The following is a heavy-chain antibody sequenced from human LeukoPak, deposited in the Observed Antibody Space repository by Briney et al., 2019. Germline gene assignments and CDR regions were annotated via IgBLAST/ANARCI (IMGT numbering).Heavy chain of an antibody. J-gene: IGHJ5*02. V-gene: IGHV3-43D*03. D-gene: IGHD3-10*01. CDR2: ITWDGGST. Sequence: GGSLRLSCVGSGFTFGEYGMHWVRQVPGKGLEWVSHITWDGGSTYYAGSVKGRFTISRDNSKNSLYLQMNSLRAEDTAVYYCARGYGSANWFDPWGQGTLVTVSS. CDR1: GFTFGEYG. CDR3: ARGYGSANWFDP.